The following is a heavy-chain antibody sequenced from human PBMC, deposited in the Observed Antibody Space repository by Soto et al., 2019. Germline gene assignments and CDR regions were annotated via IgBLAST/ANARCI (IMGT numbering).Heavy chain of an antibody. Sequence: GGSLGLSCAASGFSFDDYAMQWVRQAPGKGLEWVSGISWNSGSIGYADSVKGRFTISRDNAKNSLYLQMNSLRAEDTALYYCARDPYGPGGYWGQGTLVTVPQ. J-gene: IGHJ4*02. D-gene: IGHD4-17*01. CDR1: GFSFDDYA. CDR3: ARDPYGPGGY. CDR2: ISWNSGSI. V-gene: IGHV3-9*01.